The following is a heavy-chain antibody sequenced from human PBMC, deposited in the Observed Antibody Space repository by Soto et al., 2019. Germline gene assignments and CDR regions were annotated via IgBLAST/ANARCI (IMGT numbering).Heavy chain of an antibody. CDR2: IYPGDSDT. D-gene: IGHD6-13*01. Sequence: GESLKISCKGSGYSFTSYWIGWVRQMPGKGLEWMGIIYPGDSDTRYSPSFQGQVTISADKSISTAYLQWSSLKASDTAMYYCARQAVRIAANEYYYYYMDVWGKGTTVTVSS. CDR1: GYSFTSYW. V-gene: IGHV5-51*01. CDR3: ARQAVRIAANEYYYYYMDV. J-gene: IGHJ6*03.